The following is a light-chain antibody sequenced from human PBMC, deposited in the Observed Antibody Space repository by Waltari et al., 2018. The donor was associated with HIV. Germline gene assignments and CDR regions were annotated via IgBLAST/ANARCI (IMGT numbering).Light chain of an antibody. Sequence: DIQMTQSPFSVSASLADGVTVTCRASHIASRLAWYQQKPGKAPKLLIYAASILQTGIPSRFSGSMSGTNFTLTISSLQPEDFASYYCQQSNSFPSFTFGGGTKVESK. CDR3: QQSNSFPSFT. CDR2: AAS. V-gene: IGKV1-12*02. J-gene: IGKJ4*01. CDR1: HIASR.